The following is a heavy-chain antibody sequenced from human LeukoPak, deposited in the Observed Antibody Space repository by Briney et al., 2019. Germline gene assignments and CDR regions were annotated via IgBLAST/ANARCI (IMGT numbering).Heavy chain of an antibody. CDR3: ARELNDYGDYYYGMDV. Sequence: ASVKVSCKATGYTFTTYNMHWVRQAPGQGLVWMGLINPGAGGTSYAQKFQGRVTVTSDTSTSTVYMELSSLRSEDTAVYYCARELNDYGDYYYGMDVWGLGTTVTVSS. D-gene: IGHD4-17*01. J-gene: IGHJ6*02. CDR2: INPGAGGT. CDR1: GYTFTTYN. V-gene: IGHV1-46*01.